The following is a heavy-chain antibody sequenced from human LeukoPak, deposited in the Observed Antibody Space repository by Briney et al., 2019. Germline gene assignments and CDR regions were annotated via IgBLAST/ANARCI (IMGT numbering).Heavy chain of an antibody. D-gene: IGHD3-3*01. V-gene: IGHV3-30*01. CDR3: ARGGHYNFWSGYSDYHSMDV. CDR1: GFTFSSYA. CDR2: ISFDGIKK. Sequence: GGSLRLSCAASGFTFSSYAMHWVRQAPGKGLEWVAVISFDGIKKHSADPVKGRFTISRDNSKNTLFLQMNSLRAEDTAVYYCARGGHYNFWSGYSDYHSMDVWGKGTTVTVYS. J-gene: IGHJ6*03.